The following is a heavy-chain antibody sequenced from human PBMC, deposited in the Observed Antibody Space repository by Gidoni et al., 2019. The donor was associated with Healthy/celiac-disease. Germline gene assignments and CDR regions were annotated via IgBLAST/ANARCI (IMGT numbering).Heavy chain of an antibody. D-gene: IGHD7-27*01. J-gene: IGHJ6*02. V-gene: IGHV3-11*01. CDR3: ARDSGTGDYYGMDV. Sequence: QVKLVESGGGLVKPGGSLNISCAASGFTFRDYYMRWIRQAPGKWLEVVSYISSSGSTIYYADSVKGRFTISRDNAKNSLYLQMNSLRAEDTAVYYCARDSGTGDYYGMDVWGQGTTVTVSS. CDR2: ISSSGSTI. CDR1: GFTFRDYY.